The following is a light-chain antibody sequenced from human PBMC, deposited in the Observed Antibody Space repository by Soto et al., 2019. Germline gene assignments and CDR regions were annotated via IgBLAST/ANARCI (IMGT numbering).Light chain of an antibody. CDR3: PRYKDCPFA. CDR1: ESLFGF. J-gene: IGKJ2*01. V-gene: IGKV3-15*01. Sequence: DIVLSQSPATLSVSPGDTVTLSCRASESLFGFLAWYQQKPCQAPRLLMYGVSTRATGIPARVSGGGSATDVPLTISSLQSEVSSFYFCPRYKDCPFASGLGTRLEI. CDR2: GVS.